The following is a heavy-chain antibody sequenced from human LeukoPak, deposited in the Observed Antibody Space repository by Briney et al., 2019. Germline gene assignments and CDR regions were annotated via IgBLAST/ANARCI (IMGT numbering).Heavy chain of an antibody. D-gene: IGHD5-24*01. CDR3: ARDYKYAFDN. V-gene: IGHV3-48*01. CDR2: IGISSGNT. J-gene: IGHJ4*02. Sequence: GGSLRPSCPPSGSTFSVYSRNWVRQPPGKGLEWISYIGISSGNTKYADSVKGRFTISGDKAKNSLYLQMNSLRVEDTAVYYCARDYKYAFDNWGQGTLVTVSS. CDR1: GSTFSVYS.